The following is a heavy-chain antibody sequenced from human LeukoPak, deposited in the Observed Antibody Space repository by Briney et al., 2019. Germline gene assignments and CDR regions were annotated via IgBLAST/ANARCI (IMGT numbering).Heavy chain of an antibody. V-gene: IGHV4-39*02. D-gene: IGHD6-6*01. CDR1: GGSISSSSYY. CDR2: IYYSGNT. CDR3: ARDKGTSYLSSFDY. Sequence: SETLSLTCTVSGGSISSSSYYWGWIRQPPGKGLEWIGSIYYSGNTYYNASLKSQVSISIDTSKNQFSLRLTSVTAADTAVYYCARDKGTSYLSSFDYWGQGTLVTVSS. J-gene: IGHJ4*02.